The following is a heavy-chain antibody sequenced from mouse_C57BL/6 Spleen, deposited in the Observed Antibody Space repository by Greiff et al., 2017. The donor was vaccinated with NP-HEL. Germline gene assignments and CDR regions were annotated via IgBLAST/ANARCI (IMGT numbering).Heavy chain of an antibody. V-gene: IGHV1-22*01. Sequence: VQLQQSGPELVKPGASVKMSCKASGYTFTDYNMHWVKQSHGKSLEWIGYINPNNGGTSYNQKFKGKATLTVNKSSSTAYMELRSLTSEESAVYYYAGGVLRSFAYWGQGTLVTVSS. CDR3: AGGVLRSFAY. D-gene: IGHD1-1*01. CDR2: INPNNGGT. CDR1: GYTFTDYN. J-gene: IGHJ3*01.